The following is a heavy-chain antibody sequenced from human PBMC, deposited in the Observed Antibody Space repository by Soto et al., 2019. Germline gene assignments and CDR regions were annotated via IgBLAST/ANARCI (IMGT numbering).Heavy chain of an antibody. CDR3: ARDAGSGYDEVAYYYYYYGMDV. J-gene: IGHJ6*02. D-gene: IGHD5-12*01. Sequence: VQLVESGGGVVQPGRSLRLSCAASGFTFSSYGMHWVRQAPGKGLEWVAVIWYDGSNKYYADSVKGRFTISRDNSKNTLYLQMNSLRAEDTAVYYCARDAGSGYDEVAYYYYYYGMDVWGQGTTVTVSS. CDR1: GFTFSSYG. V-gene: IGHV3-33*01. CDR2: IWYDGSNK.